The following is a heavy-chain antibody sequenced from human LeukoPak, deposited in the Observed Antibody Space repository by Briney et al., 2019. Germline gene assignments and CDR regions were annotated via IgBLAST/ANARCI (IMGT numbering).Heavy chain of an antibody. Sequence: PGGSLRLSCAASGFTFSSYSMNWVRQAPGKGLEWVSSISSSSSYIYYADSVKGRFTISRDNAKNSLYLQMNSLRAEDTAVYYCARDRGFDYGDYEIDYWGQGTLVTVSS. CDR2: ISSSSSYI. D-gene: IGHD4-17*01. CDR3: ARDRGFDYGDYEIDY. J-gene: IGHJ4*02. V-gene: IGHV3-21*01. CDR1: GFTFSSYS.